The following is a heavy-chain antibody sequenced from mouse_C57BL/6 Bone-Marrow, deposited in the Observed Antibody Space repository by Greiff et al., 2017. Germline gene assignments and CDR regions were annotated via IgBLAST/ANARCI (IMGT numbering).Heavy chain of an antibody. Sequence: VQVVESGPELVKPGASVKLSCKASGYTFTSYDINWVKQRPGQGLEWIGWLYPRDGSTKYNEKFKGKATLTVDTSSSTAYMELHSLTSEDSAVYYCAREGVMVPYYFDYWGQGTTLTVSS. CDR1: GYTFTSYD. D-gene: IGHD2-2*01. CDR3: AREGVMVPYYFDY. V-gene: IGHV1-85*01. CDR2: LYPRDGST. J-gene: IGHJ2*01.